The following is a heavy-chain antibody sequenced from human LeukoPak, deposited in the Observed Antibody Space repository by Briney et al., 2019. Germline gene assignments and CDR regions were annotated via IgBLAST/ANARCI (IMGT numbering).Heavy chain of an antibody. V-gene: IGHV4-34*01. Sequence: PSETLSLTCAVYGGSFSGYYWSWIRQPPGKGLEWMGEINHSGSTNYNPSLKSRVTISVDTSKNQFSLKLSSVTAADTAVYYCARGSCRDWLLYYYYYMDVWGKGTTVTISS. CDR3: ARGSCRDWLLYYYYYMDV. J-gene: IGHJ6*03. D-gene: IGHD3-9*01. CDR2: INHSGST. CDR1: GGSFSGYY.